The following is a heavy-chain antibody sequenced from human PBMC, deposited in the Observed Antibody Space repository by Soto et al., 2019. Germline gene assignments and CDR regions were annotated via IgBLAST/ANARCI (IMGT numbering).Heavy chain of an antibody. J-gene: IGHJ6*03. V-gene: IGHV3-7*04. CDR1: GFTFNTYW. CDR3: ARVMARRLVDYYYFMDV. D-gene: IGHD3-9*01. Sequence: GGSLRLSCAASGFTFNTYWMTWVRQAPGKGLEWVANIKQDGSQMYYVDSVKGRFTISRDNAKNSLYLQLNSLRAEDTAVYYCARVMARRLVDYYYFMDVWGEGATVTVSS. CDR2: IKQDGSQM.